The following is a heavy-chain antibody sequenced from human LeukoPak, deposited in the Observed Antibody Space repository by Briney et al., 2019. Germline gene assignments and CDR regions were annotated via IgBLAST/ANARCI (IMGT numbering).Heavy chain of an antibody. Sequence: NPGGSLRLSCAASGFTFSSYSMNWVRQAPGKGLEWASSISSSSSYIYYADSVKGRFTISRDNAKNSLYLQMNSLRAEDTAVYYCAREVWVAAAENWFDPWGQGTLVTVSS. CDR3: AREVWVAAAENWFDP. CDR1: GFTFSSYS. D-gene: IGHD6-13*01. V-gene: IGHV3-21*01. J-gene: IGHJ5*02. CDR2: ISSSSSYI.